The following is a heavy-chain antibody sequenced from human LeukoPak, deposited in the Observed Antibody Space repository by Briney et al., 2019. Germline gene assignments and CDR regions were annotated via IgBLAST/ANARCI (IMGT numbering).Heavy chain of an antibody. CDR2: IYYSGST. D-gene: IGHD5-12*01. J-gene: IGHJ4*02. V-gene: IGHV4-59*08. CDR3: ARQAWLLDY. CDR1: GGSLHNYY. Sequence: SSETLSLTCTVSGGSLHNYYWTWIRQPPGRGLEWIGHIYYSGSTYYNPSLKSRVSISVDTSRNQFTLRLSSVTAADTAVYYCARQAWLLDYWGQGTLVTVAS.